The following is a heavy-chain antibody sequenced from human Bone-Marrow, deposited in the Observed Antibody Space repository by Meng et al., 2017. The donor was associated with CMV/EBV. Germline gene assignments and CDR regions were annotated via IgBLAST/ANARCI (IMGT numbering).Heavy chain of an antibody. CDR1: GFTVSSNY. V-gene: IGHV3-66*03. D-gene: IGHD4-17*01. Sequence: GESLKISCAASGFTVSSNYMSWVRQAPGKGLEWVSVIYSCGSTYYADSVKGRFTIYRDNYRDTLFLQMNSLTTEDTGLYYCARHKYGDEYFLDYWGQGTRVTVSS. CDR2: IYSCGST. CDR3: ARHKYGDEYFLDY. J-gene: IGHJ4*02.